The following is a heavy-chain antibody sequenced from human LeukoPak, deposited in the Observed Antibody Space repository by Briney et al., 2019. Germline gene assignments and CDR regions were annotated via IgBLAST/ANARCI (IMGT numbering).Heavy chain of an antibody. CDR2: IKQDGSEK. D-gene: IGHD2-15*01. J-gene: IGHJ4*02. CDR3: ARDHTDRYCSGGSCYFDY. CDR1: GFIVSSNY. Sequence: GGSLRLSCALSGFIVSSNYMSWVRQAPGKGLEWVANIKQDGSEKYNVDSVKGRFTISRDNAKNSLYLQMNSLRAEDTAVYYCARDHTDRYCSGGSCYFDYWGQGTLVTVSS. V-gene: IGHV3-7*01.